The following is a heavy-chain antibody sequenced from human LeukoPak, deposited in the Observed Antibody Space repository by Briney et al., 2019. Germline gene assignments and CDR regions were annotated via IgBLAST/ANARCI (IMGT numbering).Heavy chain of an antibody. V-gene: IGHV4-34*01. CDR3: ARAFWEGPFDY. Sequence: SETLSLTCAVYGGSFSGYYWSWIRQPPGKGLEWIGEINHSGSTNYNPSLKSRVTISVDTSKNQFSLKLSSVTAADPAVYYCARAFWEGPFDYWGQGTLVTVSS. CDR2: INHSGST. J-gene: IGHJ4*02. CDR1: GGSFSGYY. D-gene: IGHD1-26*01.